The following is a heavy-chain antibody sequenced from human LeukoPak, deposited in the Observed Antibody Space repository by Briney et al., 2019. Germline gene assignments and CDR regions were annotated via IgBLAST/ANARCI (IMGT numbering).Heavy chain of an antibody. CDR1: GYTFTGYY. J-gene: IGHJ3*02. CDR3: AREVHAFGI. D-gene: IGHD1-1*01. Sequence: GASVKVSCKASGYTFTGYYMHWVRQAPGQGLEWMGWINPNSGGTNYAQKFQGRVTMTRDMSTSTVYMELSSLRSEDTAVYYCAREVHAFGIWGQGTMVTVSS. CDR2: INPNSGGT. V-gene: IGHV1-2*02.